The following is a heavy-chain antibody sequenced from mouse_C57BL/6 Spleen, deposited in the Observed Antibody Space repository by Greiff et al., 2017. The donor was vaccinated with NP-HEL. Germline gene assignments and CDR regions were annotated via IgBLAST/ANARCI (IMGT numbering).Heavy chain of an antibody. Sequence: VQLQQSGAELVKPGASVKISCKASGYAFSSYWMNWVKQRPGKGLEWIGQIYPGDGDTNYNGKFKGKATLTADKSSSTAYMQLSSLTSEDSAVYFCARRRDYDYGWFAYWGQGTLVTVSA. D-gene: IGHD2-4*01. CDR3: ARRRDYDYGWFAY. CDR2: IYPGDGDT. J-gene: IGHJ3*01. V-gene: IGHV1-80*01. CDR1: GYAFSSYW.